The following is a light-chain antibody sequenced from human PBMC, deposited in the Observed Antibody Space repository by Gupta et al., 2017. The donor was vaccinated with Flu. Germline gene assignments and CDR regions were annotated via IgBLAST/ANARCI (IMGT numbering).Light chain of an antibody. CDR3: AAGDDSRNGRV. CDR1: SSNIGNNA. J-gene: IGLJ2*01. V-gene: IGLV1-36*01. CDR2: YDD. Sequence: QSVMTQPPSVSDAPRQRVTISCSGNSSNIGNNAVKWYPQHPGKAPKLLIYYDDRRPSGVSERFSGSKSGTSASLAISGLQAEDEADYYCAAGDDSRNGRVFGGGTKLTVL.